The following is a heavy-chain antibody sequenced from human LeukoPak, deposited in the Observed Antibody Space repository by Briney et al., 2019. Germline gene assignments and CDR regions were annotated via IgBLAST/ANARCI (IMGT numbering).Heavy chain of an antibody. D-gene: IGHD1-14*01. V-gene: IGHV3-21*01. J-gene: IGHJ4*02. CDR2: ISSSGRNI. CDR1: GFTFSTYT. CDR3: ARARYNNGLDY. Sequence: GGSLRLSCAASGFTFSTYTMNWVRQAPGKGLEWVSSISSSGRNIYYADSVKGRFTISRDNAKNTLYLQMNSLRAEDTAVYYCARARYNNGLDYWGQGTLVTASS.